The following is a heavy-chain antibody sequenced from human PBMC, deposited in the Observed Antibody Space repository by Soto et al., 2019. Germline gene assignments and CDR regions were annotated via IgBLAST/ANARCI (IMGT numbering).Heavy chain of an antibody. D-gene: IGHD3-10*01. CDR2: IDPYDTGI. V-gene: IGHV3-74*01. CDR3: TSDTFGAGDS. J-gene: IGHJ4*02. CDR1: GFAFSSEW. Sequence: PGGSLRLSCAASGFAFSSEWMHWVRQAPGKGLVWVSRIDPYDTGITYADSVKGRFTISRDNAKNTLYLQMNSLRAEDTAVYYCTSDTFGAGDSWGQGTLVTVSS.